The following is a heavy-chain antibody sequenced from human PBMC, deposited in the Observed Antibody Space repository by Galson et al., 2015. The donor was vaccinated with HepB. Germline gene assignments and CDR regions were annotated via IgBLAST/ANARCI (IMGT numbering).Heavy chain of an antibody. V-gene: IGHV1-18*04. CDR3: ARDRGLRDSSGYYGYFDY. D-gene: IGHD3-22*01. Sequence: SVKVSCKASGYTFTSYGISWVRQAPGQGLEWMGWISAYNGNTNYAQKLQGRVTMTTDTSTSTAYMELRSLGSDDTAVYYCARDRGLRDSSGYYGYFDYWGQGTLVTVSS. CDR2: ISAYNGNT. CDR1: GYTFTSYG. J-gene: IGHJ4*02.